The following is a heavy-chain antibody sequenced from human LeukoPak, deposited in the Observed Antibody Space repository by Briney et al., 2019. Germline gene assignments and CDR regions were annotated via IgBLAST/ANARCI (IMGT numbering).Heavy chain of an antibody. V-gene: IGHV3-23*01. Sequence: GGSLRVSCTASGFTFSSYAMSWVRQAPGRGLEWASVISGSGGITYYADSVKGRFTISRDNSKNTLYLQMNSLRAEDTAVYYCAKRMTTLGGPFDIWGQGTMVTVSS. CDR2: ISGSGGIT. D-gene: IGHD4-11*01. CDR3: AKRMTTLGGPFDI. J-gene: IGHJ3*02. CDR1: GFTFSSYA.